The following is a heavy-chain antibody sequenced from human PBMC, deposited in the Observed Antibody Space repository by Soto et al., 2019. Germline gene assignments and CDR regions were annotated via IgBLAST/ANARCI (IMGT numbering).Heavy chain of an antibody. CDR1: GFTFSNAW. Sequence: VQLVESGGGLVKPGGSLRLSCAASGFTFSNAWMSWVRQAPGKGLEWVGEINHSGSTNYNPSLKSRVSISEGTSNNQFSLKLSSVTAADTAVYYCARGRGDGYNQDWYFDLWGRGTLVTVSS. CDR2: INHSGST. V-gene: IGHV4-4*02. D-gene: IGHD3-10*01. CDR3: ARGRGDGYNQDWYFDL. J-gene: IGHJ2*01.